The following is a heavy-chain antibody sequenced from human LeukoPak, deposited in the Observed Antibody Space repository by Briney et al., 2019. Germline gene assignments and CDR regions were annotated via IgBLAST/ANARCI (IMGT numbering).Heavy chain of an antibody. CDR1: GFTFSSYG. Sequence: PGGSLRLSCAASGFTFSSYGMSWVRQAPGKGLEWVSAISGSGGSTYYADSVKGRFTISRDNSKNTLYLQMNSLRAEDTAVYYCAKDRGLYYDSSGYYDPSYYFDYWGQGTLVTVSS. D-gene: IGHD3-22*01. CDR2: ISGSGGST. J-gene: IGHJ4*02. CDR3: AKDRGLYYDSSGYYDPSYYFDY. V-gene: IGHV3-23*01.